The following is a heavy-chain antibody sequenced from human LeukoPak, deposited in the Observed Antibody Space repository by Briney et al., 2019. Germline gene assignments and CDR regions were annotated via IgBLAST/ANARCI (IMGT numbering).Heavy chain of an antibody. D-gene: IGHD6-6*01. CDR2: IYPGDSDT. Sequence: KDGESLKISCKGSGYSFTSYWIGWVRQMPGKGLEWMGIIYPGDSDTRYSPSFQGQVTISADKSISTAYLQWSSLKASDTAMYYCARRWVEYSSSGAPQERFDYWGQGTLVTVSS. J-gene: IGHJ4*02. CDR3: ARRWVEYSSSGAPQERFDY. CDR1: GYSFTSYW. V-gene: IGHV5-51*01.